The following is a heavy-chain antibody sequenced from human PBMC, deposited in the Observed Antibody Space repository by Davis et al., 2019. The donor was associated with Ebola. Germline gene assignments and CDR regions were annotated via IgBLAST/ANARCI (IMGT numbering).Heavy chain of an antibody. D-gene: IGHD2-2*01. V-gene: IGHV4-39*01. J-gene: IGHJ6*02. CDR1: GGSISSSSYY. Sequence: PSETLSLTCTVSGGSISSSSYYWGWIRQPPGKGLEWIGSIYYSGSTYYNPSLKSRVTISVDTSKNQFSLKLSSVTAADTAVYYCARHSRSTSCYFDCSYYYYGMDVWGQGTTVTVSS. CDR3: ARHSRSTSCYFDCSYYYYGMDV. CDR2: IYYSGST.